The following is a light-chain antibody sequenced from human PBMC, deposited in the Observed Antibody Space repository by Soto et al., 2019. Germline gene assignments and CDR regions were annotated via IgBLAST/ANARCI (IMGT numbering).Light chain of an antibody. CDR1: SSDIGGYTY. V-gene: IGLV2-8*01. Sequence: QSALTQPPSASGSPGQSVTISCTGTSSDIGGYTYVSWYQQHPPKAPKLMLYEVNKRPSGVPDRFSGSKSGNTASLSVSGLQAEDEADYYCSSYTGSNNLGVFGGGTKLTVL. CDR3: SSYTGSNNLGV. J-gene: IGLJ3*02. CDR2: EVN.